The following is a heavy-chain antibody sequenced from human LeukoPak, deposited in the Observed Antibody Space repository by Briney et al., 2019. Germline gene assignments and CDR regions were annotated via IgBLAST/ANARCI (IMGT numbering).Heavy chain of an antibody. CDR3: ARESDGSGDYYYGMDV. Sequence: ASVKVSCKASGYTFTGYYMHWVRQAPGQGLEWMGIINPSGGSTSYAQKFQGRVTMTRDTSTSTVYMELSSLRSEDTAVYYCARESDGSGDYYYGMDVWGQGTMVTVSS. CDR2: INPSGGST. V-gene: IGHV1-46*01. CDR1: GYTFTGYY. J-gene: IGHJ6*02. D-gene: IGHD3-10*01.